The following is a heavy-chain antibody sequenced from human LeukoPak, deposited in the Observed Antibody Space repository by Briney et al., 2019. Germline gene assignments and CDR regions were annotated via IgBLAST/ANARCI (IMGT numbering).Heavy chain of an antibody. V-gene: IGHV4-59*01. Sequence: SETLSLICTVSGGSISSYYWSWIRQPPGKGLEWIGYFYYSGSTNYNPSLKSRLAISVDTSKNQLSLRLSSVTAAHTALYYCARVTGYMVEDYFDYWGQGTLDTLSS. D-gene: IGHD6-13*01. CDR2: FYYSGST. J-gene: IGHJ4*02. CDR3: ARVTGYMVEDYFDY. CDR1: GGSISSYY.